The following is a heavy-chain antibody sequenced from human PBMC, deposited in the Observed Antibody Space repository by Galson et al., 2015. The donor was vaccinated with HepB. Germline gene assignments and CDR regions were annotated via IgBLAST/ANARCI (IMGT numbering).Heavy chain of an antibody. CDR2: ISSNGGST. CDR1: GFTFSSYA. D-gene: IGHD3-10*01. CDR3: VKVIRVGRAFDI. V-gene: IGHV3-64D*06. Sequence: SLRLSCAASGFTFSSYAMHWVRQAPGKGLEYVSAISSNGGSTYYADSVKGRFTISRDNSKNTLYLQMSSLRAEDTAVYYCVKVIRVGRAFDIWGQGTMVTVSS. J-gene: IGHJ3*02.